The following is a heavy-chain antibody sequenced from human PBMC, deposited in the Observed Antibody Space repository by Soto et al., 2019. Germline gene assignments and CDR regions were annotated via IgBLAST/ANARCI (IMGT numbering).Heavy chain of an antibody. D-gene: IGHD4-17*01. CDR3: ARDRWDYGLGFDV. CDR1: GDSVSSNSAA. V-gene: IGHV6-1*01. CDR2: TYYRSKWRN. J-gene: IGHJ3*01. Sequence: PSQTLSLTCAISGDSVSSNSAAWSWIRQSPSRGLEWLGRTYYRSKWRNDYAVSVKGRITINPDTSKNQFSLQLNSVTPEDTAVYYCARDRWDYGLGFDVWGQGTMVTVSS.